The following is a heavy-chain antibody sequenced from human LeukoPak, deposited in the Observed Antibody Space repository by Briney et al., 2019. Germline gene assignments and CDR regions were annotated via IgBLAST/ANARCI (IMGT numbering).Heavy chain of an antibody. D-gene: IGHD1-1*01. Sequence: GTSLRLSCAASGFTFRRSAIHWVRQAPDKGLEWVAVINTDGTKKYYADSVKGRFTVSRDNSKNTVALEMTSLRPEDAGVYYCARDGGYWNDFDYWGQGTLVTVSS. CDR1: GFTFRRSA. CDR2: INTDGTKK. J-gene: IGHJ4*02. V-gene: IGHV3-30*04. CDR3: ARDGGYWNDFDY.